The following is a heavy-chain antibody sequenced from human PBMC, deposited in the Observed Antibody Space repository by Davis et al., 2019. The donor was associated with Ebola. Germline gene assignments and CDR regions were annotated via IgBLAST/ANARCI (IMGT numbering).Heavy chain of an antibody. V-gene: IGHV1-69*13. D-gene: IGHD5-24*01. CDR3: ARAPLEMATIQGYY. J-gene: IGHJ4*02. CDR2: INPIFDTA. Sequence: SVKVSCKASGGTFTTYAINWVRQAPGQGLEWMGGINPIFDTANYAQNFQGRVTITADESTSTADMKLSRLRSDDTAVYYCARAPLEMATIQGYYWGQGTLVTVSS. CDR1: GGTFTTYA.